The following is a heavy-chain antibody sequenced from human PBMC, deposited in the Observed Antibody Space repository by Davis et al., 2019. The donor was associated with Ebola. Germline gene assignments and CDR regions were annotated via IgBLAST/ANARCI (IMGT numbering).Heavy chain of an antibody. Sequence: SVKVSRKASGFTLTKYATYRLRQPPGQRPECMGWISAYNGNTNYAQKFQGRVTITRDTSASTAYMELSSLRSEDTAVYYCARDVSGWFDPWGQGTLVTVSS. D-gene: IGHD3-10*01. J-gene: IGHJ5*02. CDR3: ARDVSGWFDP. V-gene: IGHV1-3*01. CDR2: ISAYNGNT. CDR1: GFTLTKYA.